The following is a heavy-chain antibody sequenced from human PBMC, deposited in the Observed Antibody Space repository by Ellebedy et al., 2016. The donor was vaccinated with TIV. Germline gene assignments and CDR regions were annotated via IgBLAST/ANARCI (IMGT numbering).Heavy chain of an antibody. CDR2: INHSGST. CDR1: GGAFSDYY. Sequence: SETLSLTXVVYGGAFSDYYWSWIRQPPGKGLEWIGEINHSGSTNYNPSLKSRLTISVDTSKNQFSLKLSSVTAADTAVYYCARDTSPAERLWFGDLPGGYFDYWGQGTLVTVSS. J-gene: IGHJ4*02. CDR3: ARDTSPAERLWFGDLPGGYFDY. D-gene: IGHD3-10*01. V-gene: IGHV4-34*01.